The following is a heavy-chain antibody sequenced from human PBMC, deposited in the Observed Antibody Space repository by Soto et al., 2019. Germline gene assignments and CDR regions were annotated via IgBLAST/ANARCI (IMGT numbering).Heavy chain of an antibody. CDR2: PKPDGSEK. J-gene: IGHJ4*02. Sequence: EVHLVESGGGLVQPGGSLRLSCAASGFTFSSYWMTWVRQAPGKGLEWVANPKPDGSEKNYVGSVKGRFTISRDNAKNSLSLQMDSLRPEDTAVYYCARVAYVDESFDYWGQGTLVTVSS. CDR3: ARVAYVDESFDY. V-gene: IGHV3-7*01. D-gene: IGHD2-21*01. CDR1: GFTFSSYW.